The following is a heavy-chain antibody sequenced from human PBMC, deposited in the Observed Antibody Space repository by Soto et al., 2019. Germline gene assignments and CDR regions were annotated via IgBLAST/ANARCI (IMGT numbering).Heavy chain of an antibody. CDR1: GFTFSSYS. Sequence: GGSLILSCAASGFTFSSYSMNWVRQAPGKGLEWVSSISSSSSYIYYADSVKGRFTISRDNAKNSLYLQMNSLRAEDTAVYYCARPGYSGYDFDYWGQGTLVTVSS. CDR2: ISSSSSYI. J-gene: IGHJ4*02. CDR3: ARPGYSGYDFDY. V-gene: IGHV3-21*01. D-gene: IGHD5-12*01.